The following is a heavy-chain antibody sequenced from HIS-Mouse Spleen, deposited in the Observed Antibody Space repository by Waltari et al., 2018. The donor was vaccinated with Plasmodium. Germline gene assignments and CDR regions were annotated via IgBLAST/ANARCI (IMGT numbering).Heavy chain of an antibody. D-gene: IGHD6-13*01. CDR3: ARVLGYKAAAGTFVEYFQH. CDR1: GYTFTGYY. V-gene: IGHV1-2*02. CDR2: INPNSGGT. Sequence: QAQPVQSGAEVKKPGASVKVSCKASGYTFTGYYMPWLAPAPGPGLEWMGWINPNSGGTNYAQKFQGRVTMTRDTSISTAYMELSRLRSDDTAVYYCARVLGYKAAAGTFVEYFQHWGQGTLVTVSS. J-gene: IGHJ1*01.